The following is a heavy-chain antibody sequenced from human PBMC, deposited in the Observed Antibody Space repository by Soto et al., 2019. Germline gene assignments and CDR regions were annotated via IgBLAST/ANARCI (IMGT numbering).Heavy chain of an antibody. J-gene: IGHJ6*02. CDR3: PRGLIPYGLDV. CDR1: GFTFSNYP. V-gene: IGHV3-64*02. Sequence: EVHLVESGEGLVQPGGSLRLSCAASGFTFSNYPMHWVRQAPGKGLEYVSAVSADGGTTFYADSVRGRFTMSRDNLKNTLYLEMRSLRVEDMAVYYCPRGLIPYGLDVWGQGTTVTVS. CDR2: VSADGGTT. D-gene: IGHD3-16*01.